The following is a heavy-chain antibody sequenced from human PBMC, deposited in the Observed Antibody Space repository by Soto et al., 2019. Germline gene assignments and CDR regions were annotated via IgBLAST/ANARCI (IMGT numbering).Heavy chain of an antibody. V-gene: IGHV3-33*01. D-gene: IGHD3-10*01. J-gene: IGHJ4*02. CDR3: ARDINYYGSGSSAIDY. CDR2: IWYDGTNR. Sequence: QVQLVESGGGVVQPGRSLRLSCSASGFSFSSYGMYLVRQAPGWGLEWVAVIWYDGTNRHYADSVKGRFTISRDNSEDRLYLQMNSLRVEDTAVYYCARDINYYGSGSSAIDYWGQGTLLTVSS. CDR1: GFSFSSYG.